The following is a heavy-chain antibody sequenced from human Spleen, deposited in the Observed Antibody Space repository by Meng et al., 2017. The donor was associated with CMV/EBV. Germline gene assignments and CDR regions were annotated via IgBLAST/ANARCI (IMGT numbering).Heavy chain of an antibody. J-gene: IGHJ4*02. V-gene: IGHV4-39*07. CDR1: GGSISSSSYY. CDR3: ARVANVWGSYRPYFDD. Sequence: QLQLQESGPGLVKPSXTLSRTCTVSGGSISSSSYYWGWIRQPPGKGLEWIGSIYYSGSTYYNPSLKSRVTISVDTSKNQFSLKLSSVTAADTAVYYCARVANVWGSYRPYFDDWGQGTLVTVSS. CDR2: IYYSGST. D-gene: IGHD3-16*02.